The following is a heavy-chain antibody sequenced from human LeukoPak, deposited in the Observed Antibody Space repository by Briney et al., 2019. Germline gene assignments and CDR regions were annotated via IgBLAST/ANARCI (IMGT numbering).Heavy chain of an antibody. CDR1: GFTFSSYS. D-gene: IGHD1-26*01. CDR2: ISSSSSTI. J-gene: IGHJ4*02. CDR3: AKGGVGWDHHFDY. V-gene: IGHV3-48*04. Sequence: PGGSLRLSGAASGFTFSSYSMNWVRQAPGKGLEWVSYISSSSSTIYYADSVKGRFTISRDNAKNSLYLQMNSLRAEDTAVYYCAKGGVGWDHHFDYWGQGTLVTVSS.